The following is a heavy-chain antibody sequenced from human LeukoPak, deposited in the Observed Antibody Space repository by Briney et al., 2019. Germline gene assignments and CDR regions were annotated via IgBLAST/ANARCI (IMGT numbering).Heavy chain of an antibody. Sequence: ASVKVSCKASGYIFSDYYVHWVRQAPGQGLEWMARIKPNNGGTTFAQKFQGRVTLTRDTSISTAYMQLSGLRSEDTAMYYCAREAGGVSDYWGQGTLVTVSS. CDR1: GYIFSDYY. CDR3: AREAGGVSDY. J-gene: IGHJ4*02. D-gene: IGHD2-8*02. CDR2: IKPNNGGT. V-gene: IGHV1-2*06.